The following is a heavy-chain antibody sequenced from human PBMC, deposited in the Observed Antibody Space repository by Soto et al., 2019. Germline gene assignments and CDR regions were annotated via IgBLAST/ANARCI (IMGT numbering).Heavy chain of an antibody. V-gene: IGHV4-31*03. CDR2: IYYTGNT. J-gene: IGHJ5*02. D-gene: IGHD3-22*01. CDR1: GGSISSHDYY. CDR3: ARVVRHYDSRGTYFEWFDP. Sequence: QVQLQESGPGLVKPSQTLSLTCTVSGGSISSHDYYWSWLRQYPGKGLEWIGYIYYTGNTYLNPSLKSRLNIAVDTSKNECSLRLSSATAADAALYYCARVVRHYDSRGTYFEWFDPWGQGTRVTVSS.